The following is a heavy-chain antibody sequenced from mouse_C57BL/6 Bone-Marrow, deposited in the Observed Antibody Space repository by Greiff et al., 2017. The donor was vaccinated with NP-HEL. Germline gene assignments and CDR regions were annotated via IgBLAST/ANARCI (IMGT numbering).Heavy chain of an antibody. J-gene: IGHJ3*01. CDR1: GFSLTSYG. D-gene: IGHD1-1*01. V-gene: IGHV2-2*01. Sequence: QVQLQQSGPGLVQPSQSLSITCTVSGFSLTSYGVHWVRQSPGKGLEWLGVIWSGGSTDYNAAFISRLSISKDNSKSQVFFKINSLQVDDTAIYYCARRRTVGAYWGQGTLVTVSA. CDR2: IWSGGST. CDR3: ARRRTVGAY.